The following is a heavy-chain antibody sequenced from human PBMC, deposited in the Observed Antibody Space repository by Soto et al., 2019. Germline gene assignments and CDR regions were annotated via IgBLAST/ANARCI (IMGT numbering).Heavy chain of an antibody. J-gene: IGHJ4*02. CDR1: GGSIRNYY. D-gene: IGHD5-18*01. V-gene: IGHV4-59*01. CDR2: VYSSGST. CDR3: ARDHPHSYGVYYFDY. Sequence: SDTLSLTCTVSGGSIRNYYWSWIRQPPGKVLEWIGYVYSSGSTHYNPPLQSRVTISADTSKNQVSLKVNSVTAADTAVYYCARDHPHSYGVYYFDYWGQGTPVTVS.